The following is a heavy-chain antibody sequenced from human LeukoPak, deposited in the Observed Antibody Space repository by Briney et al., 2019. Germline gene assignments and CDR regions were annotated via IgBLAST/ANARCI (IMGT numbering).Heavy chain of an antibody. CDR3: VRGTSGWFYDAFDI. CDR2: IYPGDSDT. V-gene: IGHV5-51*01. CDR1: GYIFTSYW. D-gene: IGHD6-19*01. Sequence: GESLKISCKGSGYIFTSYWIGWVRQMPGKGLEWMGIIYPGDSDTRYSPSFQGQVTISADKSITTAYLQWSSLKASDTAMYNCVRGTSGWFYDAFDIWGQGTMVTVSS. J-gene: IGHJ3*02.